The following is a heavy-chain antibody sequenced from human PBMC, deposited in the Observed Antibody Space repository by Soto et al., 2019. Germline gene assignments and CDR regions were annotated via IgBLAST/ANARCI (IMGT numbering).Heavy chain of an antibody. CDR1: GGAITNYY. CDR2: IYHTGST. V-gene: IGHV4-59*01. CDR3: ARSVNRGYGYGYGH. D-gene: IGHD5-18*01. J-gene: IGHJ4*02. Sequence: QVQLQESGPGLVRPSETLSLTCSVSGGAITNYYWNWIRQTPGKGLEWIGYIYHTGSTSKNPSLKSRVTLSVDTSKNQLTLNLTSVTAADTAIYYCARSVNRGYGYGYGHWGQGTLVTVSA.